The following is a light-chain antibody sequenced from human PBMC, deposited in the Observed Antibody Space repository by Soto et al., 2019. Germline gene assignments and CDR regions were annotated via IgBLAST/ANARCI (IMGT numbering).Light chain of an antibody. V-gene: IGLV2-14*01. J-gene: IGLJ1*01. Sequence: QSALNQPASVSGSPGQSITISCTGTSSDVGAYKYVSWYQQHPGKAPRLMMYDVSNRPSGVSTRFSGSKSGNTASLTISGLQAEDEADYYCTSYTISSTLRYVFGTGTKVTVL. CDR3: TSYTISSTLRYV. CDR2: DVS. CDR1: SSDVGAYKY.